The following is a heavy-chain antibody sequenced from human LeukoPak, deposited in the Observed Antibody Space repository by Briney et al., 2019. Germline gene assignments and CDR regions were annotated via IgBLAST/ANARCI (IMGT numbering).Heavy chain of an antibody. CDR1: GGTFSIYA. J-gene: IGHJ4*02. Sequence: ASVKVSCKASGGTFSIYAISWVRQAPGQGLEWMGGIIPIFGTANYAQKFQGRVTITADEPTSTAYMELSSLRSEDTAVYYCARVFGGTGGDYWGQGTLVTVSS. D-gene: IGHD4-23*01. V-gene: IGHV1-69*13. CDR2: IIPIFGTA. CDR3: ARVFGGTGGDY.